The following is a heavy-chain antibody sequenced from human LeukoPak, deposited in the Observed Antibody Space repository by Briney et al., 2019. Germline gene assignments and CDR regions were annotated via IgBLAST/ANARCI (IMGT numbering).Heavy chain of an antibody. V-gene: IGHV4-59*01. D-gene: IGHD3-22*01. J-gene: IGHJ4*02. Sequence: SETLSLTCIVSGGAISSYYWNWIRQPPGKGLEWIGHIYYSGSSNYNPSLKSRVTISVDTSKNQFSLKLSSVTAADTAVYYCARAQKKYYYDSSGYHSRDYSDYWGQGTLVTVSS. CDR1: GGAISSYY. CDR3: ARAQKKYYYDSSGYHSRDYSDY. CDR2: IYYSGSS.